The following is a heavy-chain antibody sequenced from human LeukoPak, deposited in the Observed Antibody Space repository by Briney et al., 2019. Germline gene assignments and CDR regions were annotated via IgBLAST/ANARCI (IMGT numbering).Heavy chain of an antibody. CDR3: AIAAAGPLESY. Sequence: GGSLRLSCAASGFTFSRYSMNWVRQAPGKGLEWVSSISSSSSYIYYADSVKGRFTISRDNAKNSLYLQMNSLRAEDTAVYYCAIAAAGPLESYWGQGTLVTVSS. D-gene: IGHD6-13*01. V-gene: IGHV3-21*01. CDR2: ISSSSSYI. J-gene: IGHJ4*02. CDR1: GFTFSRYS.